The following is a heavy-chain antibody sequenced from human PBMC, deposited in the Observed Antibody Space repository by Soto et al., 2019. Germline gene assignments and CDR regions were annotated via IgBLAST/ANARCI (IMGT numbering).Heavy chain of an antibody. CDR3: AREGLYGAYRLFDY. D-gene: IGHD2-8*01. CDR2: ISSSDGGNK. Sequence: GGSLRLSCAASGFTFSSYSMHWVRQAPGKGLEWVAVISSSDGGNKYYAESVKGRFTISRDNSKNTVYLQMSSLRAEDTAVYYCAREGLYGAYRLFDYWGQGTLVTVSS. J-gene: IGHJ4*02. CDR1: GFTFSSYS. V-gene: IGHV3-30-3*01.